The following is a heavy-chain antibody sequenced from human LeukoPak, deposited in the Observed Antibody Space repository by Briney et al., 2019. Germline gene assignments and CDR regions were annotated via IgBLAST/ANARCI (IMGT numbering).Heavy chain of an antibody. CDR2: INERGTDS. CDR3: VRDETLWTLDW. CDR1: GFTFSGHW. V-gene: IGHV3-74*03. Sequence: GGSLRLSCTASGFTFSGHWIHWVRQPPGMGLVWVSRINERGTDSMYAESVKGRFTISRDNAKNTVYLQMNSLRAEDTAVYYCVRDETLWTLDWWGQGTLVTVSS. J-gene: IGHJ4*02. D-gene: IGHD1-1*01.